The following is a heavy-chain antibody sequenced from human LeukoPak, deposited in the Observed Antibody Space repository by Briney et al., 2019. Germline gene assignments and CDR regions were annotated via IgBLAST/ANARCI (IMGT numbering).Heavy chain of an antibody. Sequence: GGSLRLSCAASGFTFSGSAMHWVRQASGKGLERVGRIRSKANSYATAYAASVKGRFTISRDDSKNTAYLQMNSLKTEDTAVYYCTRTRGDYPDAFDIWGQGTMVTVSS. D-gene: IGHD4-17*01. CDR2: IRSKANSYAT. V-gene: IGHV3-73*01. CDR3: TRTRGDYPDAFDI. CDR1: GFTFSGSA. J-gene: IGHJ3*02.